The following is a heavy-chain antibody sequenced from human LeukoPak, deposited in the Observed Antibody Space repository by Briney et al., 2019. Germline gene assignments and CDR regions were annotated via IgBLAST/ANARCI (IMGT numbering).Heavy chain of an antibody. CDR2: IYSGGST. CDR3: ARDLVDTAMVRPDLARVY. V-gene: IGHV3-66*01. D-gene: IGHD5-18*01. CDR1: GFTVSSNY. Sequence: GGSLRLSCAASGFTVSSNYMSWVRQAPGKGLEWVSVIYSGGSTYYADSVKGRFTISRDNSKNTLYLQMNSLRAEDTAVYYCARDLVDTAMVRPDLARVYWGQGTLVTVSS. J-gene: IGHJ4*02.